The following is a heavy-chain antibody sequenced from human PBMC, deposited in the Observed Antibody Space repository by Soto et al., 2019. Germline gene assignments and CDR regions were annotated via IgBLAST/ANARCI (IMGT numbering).Heavy chain of an antibody. CDR3: ARGPYRNAYNWFDS. J-gene: IGHJ5*02. D-gene: IGHD5-12*01. CDR2: ISGSGLTI. V-gene: IGHV3-48*03. CDR1: GFIFSDYE. Sequence: GGSLRLSCAASGFIFSDYEINWVRQAPGKGLEWVSYISGSGLTIYYADSVKGRFTISRDNAKNSLYLQMNSLGVEDTAVYYCARGPYRNAYNWFDSWGQGTLVTVSS.